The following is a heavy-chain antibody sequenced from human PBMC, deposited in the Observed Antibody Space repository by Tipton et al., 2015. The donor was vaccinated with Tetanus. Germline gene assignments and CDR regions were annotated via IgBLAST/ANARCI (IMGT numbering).Heavy chain of an antibody. CDR2: IDPNSGGT. J-gene: IGHJ6*02. CDR1: GYTFTGYY. D-gene: IGHD3-16*01. CDR3: ARDGGDYTFYGMDV. V-gene: IGHV1-2*02. Sequence: QLVQSGAEVKKPGASVKVSCKASGYTFTGYYIYWVRQAPGQGLEWMGWIDPNSGGTVYAQKFQGRVTMTRDTSISTAYMGLRSLRSDGTAVYYCARDGGDYTFYGMDVWGPGTTVTAS.